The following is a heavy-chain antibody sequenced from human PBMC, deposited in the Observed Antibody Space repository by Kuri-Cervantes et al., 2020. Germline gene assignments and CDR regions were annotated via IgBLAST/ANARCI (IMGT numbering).Heavy chain of an antibody. V-gene: IGHV3-20*04. D-gene: IGHD6-13*01. CDR2: INWNGGST. J-gene: IGHJ4*02. CDR3: AKETAPGIAAAGTRGGFDY. CDR1: GFTFDDYG. Sequence: GESLKISCAASGFTFDDYGMSWVRQAPGKRLEWVSGINWNGGSTGYADSVKGRFTISRDNAKNSLYLQMNSLRAEDTALYYCAKETAPGIAAAGTRGGFDYWGQGTLVTVSS.